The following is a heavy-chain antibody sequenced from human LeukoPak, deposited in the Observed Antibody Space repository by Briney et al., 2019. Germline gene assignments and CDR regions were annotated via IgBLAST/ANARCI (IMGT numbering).Heavy chain of an antibody. V-gene: IGHV3-21*01. Sequence: PGGSLRLSCAASGFTFTSYSMNWVRQAPGKGLHWVSSISSSSSYIYYADSVKGRFTIARDNAKNSLYLQMNSLGAEVAAEYYCARDSDEMATIPLYYYYGMDVWGQGTTVTVSS. J-gene: IGHJ6*02. D-gene: IGHD5-24*01. CDR2: ISSSSSYI. CDR1: GFTFTSYS. CDR3: ARDSDEMATIPLYYYYGMDV.